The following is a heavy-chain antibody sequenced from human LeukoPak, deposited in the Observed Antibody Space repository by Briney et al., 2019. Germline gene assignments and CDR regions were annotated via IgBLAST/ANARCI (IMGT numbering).Heavy chain of an antibody. CDR1: VYTFTTHG. CDR2: ISALNGNT. J-gene: IGHJ2*01. CDR3: ARDGYFDL. Sequence: ASGKVSCKASVYTFTTHGIAWVRQAPGQGLEWMGWISALNGNTKYAHGLQGRVTITTDTSTNTAYMELRSLRSDDTAVYYCARDGYFDLWGRGTLVTVSS. V-gene: IGHV1-18*01.